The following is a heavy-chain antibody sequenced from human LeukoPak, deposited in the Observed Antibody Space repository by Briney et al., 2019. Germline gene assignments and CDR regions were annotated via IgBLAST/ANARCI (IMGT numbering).Heavy chain of an antibody. CDR3: ARDVSGWYYFDY. V-gene: IGHV4-61*01. Sequence: SETLSLTCTVSGGSVSSGSYYWSWIRQPPGKGLEWIGYIYYNGNTNYNPSFKSRVTISIDTSKNQFSLKLSSVTAADTAVYYCARDVSGWYYFDYWGQGTLVTVSS. J-gene: IGHJ4*02. CDR1: GGSVSSGSYY. CDR2: IYYNGNT. D-gene: IGHD6-19*01.